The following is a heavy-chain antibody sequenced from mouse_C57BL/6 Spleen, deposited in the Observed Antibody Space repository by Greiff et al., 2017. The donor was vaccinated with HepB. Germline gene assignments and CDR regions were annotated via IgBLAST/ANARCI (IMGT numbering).Heavy chain of an antibody. V-gene: IGHV3-6*01. Sequence: EVKLQESGPGLVKPSQSLSLTCSVTGYSITSGYYWNWIRQFPGNKLEWMGYISYDGSNNYNPSLKNRISITRDTSKNQFFLKLNSVTTEDTATYYCARDPPYHSFDYWGQGTTLTVSS. D-gene: IGHD2-10*01. CDR3: ARDPPYHSFDY. CDR1: GYSITSGYY. CDR2: ISYDGSN. J-gene: IGHJ2*01.